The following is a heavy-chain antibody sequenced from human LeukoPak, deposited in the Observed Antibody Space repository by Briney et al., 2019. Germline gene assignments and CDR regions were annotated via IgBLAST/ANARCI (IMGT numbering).Heavy chain of an antibody. CDR3: AREASLFYYFDY. CDR1: GYTFTSYG. J-gene: IGHJ4*02. Sequence: ASVKVSCKASGYTFTSYGISWVRQAPGQGLEWMGWISAYNGNTNYAQKLQGRVTMTIDTSTSTAYMELRSLRSDDTAVYYCAREASLFYYFDYWGQGTLVTVSS. V-gene: IGHV1-18*01. D-gene: IGHD3-9*01. CDR2: ISAYNGNT.